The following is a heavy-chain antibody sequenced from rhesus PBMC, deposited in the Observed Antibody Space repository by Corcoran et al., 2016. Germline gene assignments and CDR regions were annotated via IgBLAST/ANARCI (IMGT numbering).Heavy chain of an antibody. CDR1: GFTVSSYW. J-gene: IGHJ4*01. CDR2: VNSDGTRT. Sequence: EVQLVESGGGLAKPGGSLRLSCAASGFTVSSYWMHWVRQAPGKGLEGSSGVNSDGTRTNYADSGKGRFPISRENAKNTLYLQMDSLRAEDTAVYYCARDPPYSSGWYLDNWGQGVLVTVSS. V-gene: IGHV3-14*01. D-gene: IGHD6-31*01. CDR3: ARDPPYSSGWYLDN.